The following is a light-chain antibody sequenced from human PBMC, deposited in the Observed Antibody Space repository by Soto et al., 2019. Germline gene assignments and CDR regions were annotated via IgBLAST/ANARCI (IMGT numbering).Light chain of an antibody. Sequence: EIVMTQSPVTLSASPGETVSLACRGCQSVDINLAWYQQKPGQAPRLLIYEASTRASDAPSRFSGSGSGTDFTLTISSLQSEDFAIYCCQQYSKWPPRYTYGQGTKVDI. CDR1: QSVDIN. V-gene: IGKV3-15*01. CDR2: EAS. J-gene: IGKJ2*01. CDR3: QQYSKWPPRYT.